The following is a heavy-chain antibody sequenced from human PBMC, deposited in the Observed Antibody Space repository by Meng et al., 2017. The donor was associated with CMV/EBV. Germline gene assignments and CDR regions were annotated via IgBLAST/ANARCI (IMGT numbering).Heavy chain of an antibody. D-gene: IGHD1-1*01. V-gene: IGHV2-70D*14. CDR1: GFSLSTSGMR. CDR3: ARINELNLDY. CDR2: IDWDDDK. J-gene: IGHJ4*02. Sequence: SGPTLVNPTQTFTLTCTFSGFSLSTSGMRVSWIRQPPGKALEWLARIDWDDDKFYSTSLKTRLTISKDTSKNQVVLTMTNRDPVDTATYYCARINELNLDYWGQGTLVTVSS.